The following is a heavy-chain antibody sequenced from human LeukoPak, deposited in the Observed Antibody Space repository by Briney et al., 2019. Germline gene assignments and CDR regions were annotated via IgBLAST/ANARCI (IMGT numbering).Heavy chain of an antibody. J-gene: IGHJ6*02. D-gene: IGHD2/OR15-2a*01. CDR3: GRSQYLYYYGMDV. CDR1: GFTVSSNY. CDR2: IFRGGGP. V-gene: IGHV3-66*01. Sequence: PGGSLRLPCAASGFTVSSNYMSWVGRAPGKGLEWVLVIFRGGGPYKADSAKGRFPFSRDNPKTTLYLQMNSLRAEAPAVYYCGRSQYLYYYGMDVWGQGTTVTVSS.